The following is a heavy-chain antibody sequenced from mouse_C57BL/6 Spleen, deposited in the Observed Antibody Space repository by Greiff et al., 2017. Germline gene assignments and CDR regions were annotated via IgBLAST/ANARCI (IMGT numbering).Heavy chain of an antibody. Sequence: VQLQQSGAELVRPGTSVKVSCKASGYAFTNYLIEWVKQRPGQGLEWIGVINPGSGGTNYNEKFKGKATLTADKSSSTAYMQLSSLTSEDSAVYFCARSRNWDFDYWGQGTTLTVSS. V-gene: IGHV1-54*01. J-gene: IGHJ2*01. CDR3: ARSRNWDFDY. CDR2: INPGSGGT. CDR1: GYAFTNYL. D-gene: IGHD4-1*01.